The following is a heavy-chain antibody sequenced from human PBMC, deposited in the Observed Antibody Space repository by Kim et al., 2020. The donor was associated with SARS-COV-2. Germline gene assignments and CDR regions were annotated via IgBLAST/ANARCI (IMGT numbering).Heavy chain of an antibody. Sequence: SVKVSRKASGGTFSSYAISWVRQAPGQGLEWMGGIIPIFGTANYAQKFQGRVTITADESTSTAYMELSSLRSEDTAVYYCARAEDKGSGWPDFDYWGQGTLVTVSS. J-gene: IGHJ4*02. CDR2: IIPIFGTA. V-gene: IGHV1-69*13. CDR1: GGTFSSYA. D-gene: IGHD6-19*01. CDR3: ARAEDKGSGWPDFDY.